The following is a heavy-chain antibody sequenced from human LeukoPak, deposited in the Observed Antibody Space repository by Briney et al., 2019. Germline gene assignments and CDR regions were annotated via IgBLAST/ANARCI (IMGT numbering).Heavy chain of an antibody. CDR2: IFPGDSDT. V-gene: IGHV5-51*01. CDR3: ARSGVPGAMTWFDP. CDR1: GYTFTTYW. D-gene: IGHD2-2*01. Sequence: GESLKISCKGSGYTFTTYWIGWVRQMPGKGLEWMGIIFPGDSDTRYSPSFQGQVTISADKSINAAYLQWRSLKASDTAMYYCARSGVPGAMTWFDPWGQGTLVTVSS. J-gene: IGHJ5*02.